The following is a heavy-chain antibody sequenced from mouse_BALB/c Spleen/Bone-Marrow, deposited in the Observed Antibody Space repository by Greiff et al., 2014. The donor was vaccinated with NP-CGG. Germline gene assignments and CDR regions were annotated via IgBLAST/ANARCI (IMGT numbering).Heavy chain of an antibody. J-gene: IGHJ4*01. CDR2: IWADGST. D-gene: IGHD1-2*01. CDR3: ARITTATGAMDY. V-gene: IGHV2-9*02. CDR1: GFSLTNYG. Sequence: VQLVESGPGLVAPSQCLSISCTVSGFSLTNYGVHWVRQPPGKGLEWLGVIWADGSTNYNSALMSRLSISKDNSKCQVFFKMNSLQTDDTAMYYCARITTATGAMDYWGQGTSVTVSS.